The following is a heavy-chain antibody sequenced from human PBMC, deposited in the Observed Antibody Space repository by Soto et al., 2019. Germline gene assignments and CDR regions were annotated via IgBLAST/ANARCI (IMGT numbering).Heavy chain of an antibody. D-gene: IGHD3-10*01. J-gene: IGHJ6*02. V-gene: IGHV1-69*01. Sequence: VASVKVSCKASGGTFSSYAISWVRQAPGQGLEWMGGIIPIFGTANYAQKFQGRVTITADESTSTAYMELSSLRSEDTAVYYCACGVRGGKRHYCYYGMDVWGQGTTVTVSS. CDR2: IIPIFGTA. CDR3: ACGVRGGKRHYCYYGMDV. CDR1: GGTFSSYA.